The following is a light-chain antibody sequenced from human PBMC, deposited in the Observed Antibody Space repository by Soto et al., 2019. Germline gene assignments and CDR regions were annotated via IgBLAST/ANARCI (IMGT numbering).Light chain of an antibody. CDR3: QQSFRTLIT. Sequence: DIQMTQSPSSLSASVGDSVTITCRASQSISTYLNWYQQKPGKAPRLLIYAASSLQSGVPSRFSGSGSGTEFALTISMLQPEDFATYYCQQSFRTLITFGQGTRLEIK. CDR2: AAS. CDR1: QSISTY. V-gene: IGKV1-39*01. J-gene: IGKJ5*01.